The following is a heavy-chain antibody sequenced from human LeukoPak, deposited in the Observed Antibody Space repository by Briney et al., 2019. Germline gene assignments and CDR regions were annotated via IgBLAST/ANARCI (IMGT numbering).Heavy chain of an antibody. J-gene: IGHJ6*03. CDR2: TYTSGST. Sequence: SETLSLTCTVSGGSISSYYWSWIRQPAGKGLEWIGRTYTSGSTNYNPSLKSRVTMSVDTSKNQFSLKLSSVTAADTAVYYCARAIEDSYGYKLYYYYYYMDVWGKGTTVTVSS. D-gene: IGHD5-18*01. CDR3: ARAIEDSYGYKLYYYYYYMDV. CDR1: GGSISSYY. V-gene: IGHV4-4*07.